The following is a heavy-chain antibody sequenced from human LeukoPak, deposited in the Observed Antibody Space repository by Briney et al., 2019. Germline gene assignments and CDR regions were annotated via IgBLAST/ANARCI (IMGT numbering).Heavy chain of an antibody. J-gene: IGHJ3*02. CDR2: IYYSGST. CDR3: ARRGDSSGWTGAFDI. CDR1: GGSISSSSYY. D-gene: IGHD6-19*01. Sequence: SETLSLTCTVSGGSISSSSYYWGWIRQPPGKGLEWIGSIYYSGSTYYNPSLKSQVTISVDTSKNQFSLKLSSVTATDTAVYYCARRGDSSGWTGAFDIWGQGTMVTVSS. V-gene: IGHV4-39*07.